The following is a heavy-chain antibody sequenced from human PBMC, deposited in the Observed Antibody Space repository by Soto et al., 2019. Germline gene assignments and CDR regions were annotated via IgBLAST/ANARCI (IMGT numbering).Heavy chain of an antibody. CDR1: GFTFDDYW. V-gene: IGHV3-7*03. Sequence: GGSLRLSCAASGFTFDDYWMSWVRQAPGKGLEWVANINQGGSERSYVDSVKGRFTISRDNAKNSLYLQMNSLRAEDTAVYYCARPLTGYYKTLYCVDVWGRGTTVTVSS. J-gene: IGHJ6*03. CDR2: INQGGSER. D-gene: IGHD3-9*01. CDR3: ARPLTGYYKTLYCVDV.